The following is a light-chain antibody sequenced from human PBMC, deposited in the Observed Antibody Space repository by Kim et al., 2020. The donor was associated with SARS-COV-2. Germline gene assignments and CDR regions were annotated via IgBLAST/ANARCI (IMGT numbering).Light chain of an antibody. CDR2: FGS. J-gene: IGLJ2*01. CDR3: QVWDTSSHRVV. Sequence: SYELTQPPSVSVATGKTASITCGGDSIEEKSVHWYQQKPGQAPVLVIYFGSDRPSRIPERFSGSNSGSTATLTISRAEAGDEADYYCQVWDTSSHRVVFGGGTQLTVL. V-gene: IGLV3-21*04. CDR1: SIEEKS.